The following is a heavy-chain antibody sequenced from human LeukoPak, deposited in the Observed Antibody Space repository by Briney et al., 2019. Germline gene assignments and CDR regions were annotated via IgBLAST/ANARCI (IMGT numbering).Heavy chain of an antibody. CDR1: GFTFSNFG. Sequence: GGSLRLSCAASGFTFSNFGLHWVRQAPGKGLEWVSFIRYDGSNKYYADTAKGRFTISRDNSKNTLYLQMNSLRAEDTAVYYCARGGTALDYWGQGTLVTVSS. V-gene: IGHV3-30*02. CDR2: IRYDGSNK. D-gene: IGHD5-12*01. J-gene: IGHJ4*02. CDR3: ARGGTALDY.